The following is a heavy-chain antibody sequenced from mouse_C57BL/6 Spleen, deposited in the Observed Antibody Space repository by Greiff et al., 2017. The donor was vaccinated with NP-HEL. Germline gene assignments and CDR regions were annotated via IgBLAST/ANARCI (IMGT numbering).Heavy chain of an antibody. Sequence: EVKVVESGGGLVKPGGSLKLSCAASGFTFSSYAMSWVRQTLEKRLEWVATISDGGSYTYYPDNVKGRFTISRDNAKNNLYLQMSHLKSEDTAMYYCARGGRYFDYWGQGTTLTVSS. V-gene: IGHV5-4*03. CDR1: GFTFSSYA. CDR3: ARGGRYFDY. CDR2: ISDGGSYT. J-gene: IGHJ2*01.